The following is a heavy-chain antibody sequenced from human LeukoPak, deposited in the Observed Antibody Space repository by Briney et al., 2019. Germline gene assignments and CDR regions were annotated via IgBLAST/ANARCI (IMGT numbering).Heavy chain of an antibody. CDR3: AREYSCSSTSCLYFDY. D-gene: IGHD2-2*01. CDR1: GFIVSSNY. J-gene: IGHJ4*02. V-gene: IGHV3-53*01. CDR2: VYSDGST. Sequence: GGSLRLSCAASGFIVSSNYMSWVRQAPGKGLEWVSVVYSDGSTFYADSVKGRFTISRDNSKNTLYLQMNSLRAEDTAVYYCAREYSCSSTSCLYFDYWGQGTLVTVSS.